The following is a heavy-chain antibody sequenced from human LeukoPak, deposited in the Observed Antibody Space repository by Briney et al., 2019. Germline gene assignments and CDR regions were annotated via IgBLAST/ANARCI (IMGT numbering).Heavy chain of an antibody. Sequence: SETLSLTCTVSGGSISSSSYYWGWIRQPPGKGLEWIGSIYYSGSTYYNPSLKSRVTISIDTSKNQFSLKLSSVTAADTAVYYCARAIRTDCPNGLCYTLNFHYYYYMDVWGKGTTVTVSS. D-gene: IGHD2-8*01. V-gene: IGHV4-39*07. CDR1: GGSISSSSYY. CDR2: IYYSGST. CDR3: ARAIRTDCPNGLCYTLNFHYYYYMDV. J-gene: IGHJ6*03.